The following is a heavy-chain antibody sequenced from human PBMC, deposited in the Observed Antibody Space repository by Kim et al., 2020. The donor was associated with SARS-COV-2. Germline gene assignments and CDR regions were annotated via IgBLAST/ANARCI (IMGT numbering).Heavy chain of an antibody. D-gene: IGHD6-13*01. J-gene: IGHJ4*02. CDR3: ATRPGIAVAGFDF. V-gene: IGHV1-3*04. Sequence: ASVKVSCKASGYTFTRSAIHWVRQAPGQRLEWMGWINTDNGDTKYSQRFQGRVTITRDTSASTAYEELSSLRSEDTAVYYCATRPGIAVAGFDFWGQGSLVTVSS. CDR1: GYTFTRSA. CDR2: INTDNGDT.